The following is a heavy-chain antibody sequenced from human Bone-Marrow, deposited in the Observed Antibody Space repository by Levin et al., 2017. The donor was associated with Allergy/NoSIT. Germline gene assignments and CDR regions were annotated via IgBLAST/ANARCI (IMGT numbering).Heavy chain of an antibody. V-gene: IGHV4-31*03. Sequence: SQTLSLPCTVSGDSIRSGVYYWSWIRHHPGKGLEWIGYIYHSGSTYYNPSLRSRVTISVDTSKNQFSLKVSSVTAADTAVYFCARDNRGYYFDHWGQGTLVTVSS. CDR2: IYHSGST. CDR3: ARDNRGYYFDH. CDR1: GDSIRSGVYY. J-gene: IGHJ4*02. D-gene: IGHD1-14*01.